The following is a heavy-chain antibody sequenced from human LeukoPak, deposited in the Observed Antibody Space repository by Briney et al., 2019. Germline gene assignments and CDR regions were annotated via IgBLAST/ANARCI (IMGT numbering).Heavy chain of an antibody. CDR3: ARGGITIFGVVIIHFDY. CDR2: ISYDGSNK. V-gene: IGHV3-30-3*01. J-gene: IGHJ4*02. CDR1: GFTFSSYA. D-gene: IGHD3-3*01. Sequence: PGGSLRLSCAASGFTFSSYAMHWVRQAPGKGLEWVAVISYDGSNKYYADSVKGRFTISRDNSKNTLYLQMNSLRAEDTAVYYCARGGITIFGVVIIHFDYWGQGTLVTVSS.